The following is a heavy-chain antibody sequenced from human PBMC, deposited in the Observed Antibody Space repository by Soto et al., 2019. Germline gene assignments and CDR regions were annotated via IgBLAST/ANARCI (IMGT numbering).Heavy chain of an antibody. Sequence: QVQLVQSGAEVKKPGASVRVSCKTSGYTFINYGITWVRQAPGQGLEWMGWLSAYNGDTSSSEKLKDRVTMTTDTSTNTVYMDLRSLAADGTAVYYFARWSAIVGGAEALDVLGQWSMVIVSS. CDR3: ARWSAIVGGAEALDV. CDR1: GYTFINYG. V-gene: IGHV1-18*01. J-gene: IGHJ3*01. CDR2: LSAYNGDT. D-gene: IGHD1-26*01.